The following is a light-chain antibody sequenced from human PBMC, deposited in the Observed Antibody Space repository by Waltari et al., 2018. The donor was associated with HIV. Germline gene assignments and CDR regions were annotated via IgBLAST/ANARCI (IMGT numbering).Light chain of an antibody. CDR3: QQLNSYLFT. CDR1: QDISNY. V-gene: IGKV1-33*01. Sequence: DIQMTQSPSSLSSSVGDRVTITCQASQDISNYLNWYQQKPGKAPKLLIYDVSNLERGVPSRFSGSGSGTDFTFTITSLQPEDFATYYCQQLNSYLFTFGPGTKVDIK. CDR2: DVS. J-gene: IGKJ3*01.